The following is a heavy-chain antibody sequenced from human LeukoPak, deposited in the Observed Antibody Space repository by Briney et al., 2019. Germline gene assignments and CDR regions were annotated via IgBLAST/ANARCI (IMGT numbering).Heavy chain of an antibody. Sequence: ASVKVSCKASGYTFTGYYMHWVRQAPGQWLEWMGRINPNSGGTNYAQKFQGRVTMTRDTSISTAYMEPSRLRSDDTAVYYCARSGWSSSWYGHYYYYMDVWAKGTTVTVSS. V-gene: IGHV1-2*06. J-gene: IGHJ6*03. CDR3: ARSGWSSSWYGHYYYYMDV. CDR2: INPNSGGT. CDR1: GYTFTGYY. D-gene: IGHD6-13*01.